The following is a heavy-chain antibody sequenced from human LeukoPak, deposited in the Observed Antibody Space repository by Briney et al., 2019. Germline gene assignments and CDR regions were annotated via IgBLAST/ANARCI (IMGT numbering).Heavy chain of an antibody. V-gene: IGHV4-34*01. D-gene: IGHD3-10*02. CDR2: INHSGST. CDR3: ARRLYGDWFDP. Sequence: SETLSLTCAVYGGSFSGYYWSWIRQPPGKGLEWIGEINHSGSTNYNPSLKSRVTISVDTSKNQFSLKLSSVTTADTAVYYCARRLYGDWFDPWGQGTLVTVSS. CDR1: GGSFSGYY. J-gene: IGHJ5*02.